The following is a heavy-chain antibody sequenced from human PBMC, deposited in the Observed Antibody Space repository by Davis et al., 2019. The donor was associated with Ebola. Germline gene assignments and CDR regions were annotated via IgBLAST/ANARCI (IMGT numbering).Heavy chain of an antibody. J-gene: IGHJ3*02. CDR2: IKQDGSEK. CDR1: GFTFSSYA. CDR3: ARDEGRGFWSGYYYDAFDI. D-gene: IGHD3-3*01. Sequence: GESLKISCAASGFTFSSYAMSWVRQAPGKGLEWVANIKQDGSEKYYVDSVKGRFTISRDNAKNSLYLQMNSLRAEDTAVYYCARDEGRGFWSGYYYDAFDIWGQGTMVTVSS. V-gene: IGHV3-7*03.